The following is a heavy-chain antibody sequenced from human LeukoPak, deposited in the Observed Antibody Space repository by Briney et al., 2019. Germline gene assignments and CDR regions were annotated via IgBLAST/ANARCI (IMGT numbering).Heavy chain of an antibody. CDR1: GFTFSDYY. CDR2: ISSSGSTI. D-gene: IGHD1-26*01. J-gene: IGHJ4*02. V-gene: IGHV3-11*01. CDR3: ARDRYSGSYPLDY. Sequence: SGGSLRLSCAASGFTFSDYYMSWIRQAPGKGLEWVSYISSSGSTIYYPDSVKGRFTISRDNAKNSLFLQMNSLRAEDTVVYYCARDRYSGSYPLDYWGQGTLVTVSS.